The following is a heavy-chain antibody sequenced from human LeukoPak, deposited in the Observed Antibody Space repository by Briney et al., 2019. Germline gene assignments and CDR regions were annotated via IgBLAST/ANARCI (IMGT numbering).Heavy chain of an antibody. Sequence: TSETLSLTCTVSGGSISSGDYYWSWIRQPPGKGLEWIGYIYYSGSTYYNPSPKSRVTISVDTSKNQFSLKLSSVTAADTAVYYCARGHDYGDYFDYWGQGTLVTVSS. J-gene: IGHJ4*02. CDR3: ARGHDYGDYFDY. CDR1: GGSISSGDYY. D-gene: IGHD4-17*01. V-gene: IGHV4-30-4*08. CDR2: IYYSGST.